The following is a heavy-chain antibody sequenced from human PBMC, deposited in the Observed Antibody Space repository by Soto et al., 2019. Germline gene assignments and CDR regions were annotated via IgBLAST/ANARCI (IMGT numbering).Heavy chain of an antibody. J-gene: IGHJ4*02. D-gene: IGHD3-9*01. CDR3: ARPPPPGYCQPNYFDY. CDR1: GGSISSGGYY. Sequence: QVQLQESGPGLVKPSQTLSLTCTVSGGSISSGGYYWSWIRQHPGKGLEWIGYIYYSGSTYYNPSLKSRDNISVDTSKNQFSLKLSSVTAADTAVYYCARPPPPGYCQPNYFDYWGQGTLVTVSS. V-gene: IGHV4-31*03. CDR2: IYYSGST.